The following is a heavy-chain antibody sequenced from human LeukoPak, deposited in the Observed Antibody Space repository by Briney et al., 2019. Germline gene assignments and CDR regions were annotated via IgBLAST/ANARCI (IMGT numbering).Heavy chain of an antibody. CDR2: ISSDGSNK. CDR1: GFTFSSYG. D-gene: IGHD4-17*01. CDR3: ARGYYGDYVSAY. V-gene: IGHV3-30*03. J-gene: IGHJ4*02. Sequence: PGWSLGLSCAASGFTFSSYGMHWVRQAPGKGLEWVAVISSDGSNKYYADSVKGRFTISRDNAKNSLYLQMNSLRAEDTALYYCARGYYGDYVSAYWGQGTLVTVSS.